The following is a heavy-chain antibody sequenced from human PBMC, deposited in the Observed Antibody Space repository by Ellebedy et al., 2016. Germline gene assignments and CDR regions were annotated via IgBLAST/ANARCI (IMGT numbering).Heavy chain of an antibody. D-gene: IGHD4-17*01. J-gene: IGHJ4*02. CDR2: ISGDGDTT. CDR3: YYGHYSGS. Sequence: GESLKISXVASGFTFRNFFMSWVRQAPGGGLEWFSTISGDGDTTFSADSVKGRFTISRDNSRNTVYLQMDSLRAADTAVYYCYYGHYSGSWGQGTLVTVSS. V-gene: IGHV3-23*01. CDR1: GFTFRNFF.